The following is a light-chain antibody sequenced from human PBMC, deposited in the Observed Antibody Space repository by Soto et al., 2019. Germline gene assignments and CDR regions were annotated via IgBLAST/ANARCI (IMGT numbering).Light chain of an antibody. J-gene: IGLJ1*01. Sequence: QSVLAQPPSASGTPGQRVTISCSGSSSNIGSNTVNWYQQLPGTAPKLLIYSNNQRPSGVPDRFSGSKSGTSASLAISGPQSEVEVINYCAAGDDSINVYASGSGTRFTV. CDR1: SSNIGSNT. CDR3: AAGDDSINVYA. CDR2: SNN. V-gene: IGLV1-44*01.